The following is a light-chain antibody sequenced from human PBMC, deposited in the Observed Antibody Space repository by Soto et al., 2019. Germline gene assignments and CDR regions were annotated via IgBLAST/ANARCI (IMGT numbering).Light chain of an antibody. CDR3: QQYDDLVT. J-gene: IGKJ5*01. V-gene: IGKV1-33*01. CDR1: QDISNY. CDR2: DAS. Sequence: DVQMTQSPSSLSASVGDRVTITCQASQDISNYLNWYQQKPGTAPKLLIYDASNLETGVPSRFSGSGSGTDFTFTISSLQPEYIATYYCQQYDDLVTFGPGTRLEIK.